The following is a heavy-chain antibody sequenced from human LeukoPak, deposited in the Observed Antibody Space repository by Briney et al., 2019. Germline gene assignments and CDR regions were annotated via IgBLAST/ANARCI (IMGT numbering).Heavy chain of an antibody. Sequence: GSLRLSCAASGFTFSSYAMSWIRQPPGKGLEWIGYFSYSGSTNYNPSLRSRVTISVDTSKNQFSLKVSSVTAADTAIYYRARWAAGRDGMDVWGQGTTVTVSS. V-gene: IGHV4-59*01. CDR1: GFTFSSYA. J-gene: IGHJ6*02. CDR3: ARWAAGRDGMDV. D-gene: IGHD6-13*01. CDR2: FSYSGST.